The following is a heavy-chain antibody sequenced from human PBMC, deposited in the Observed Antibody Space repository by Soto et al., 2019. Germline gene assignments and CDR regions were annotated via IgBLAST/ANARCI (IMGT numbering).Heavy chain of an antibody. Sequence: PSETLSLTCTVSGDSISSGLYYWSWFRQHPGRGLEWIGYIYYTGCTYYNPSLKSRATMSVDTSKNQFSLNLRSVTAADTAVYYCVRASYQPNYNWFDPWGQGTLVTGSS. CDR2: IYYTGCT. CDR3: VRASYQPNYNWFDP. V-gene: IGHV4-31*03. D-gene: IGHD3-16*02. J-gene: IGHJ5*02. CDR1: GDSISSGLYY.